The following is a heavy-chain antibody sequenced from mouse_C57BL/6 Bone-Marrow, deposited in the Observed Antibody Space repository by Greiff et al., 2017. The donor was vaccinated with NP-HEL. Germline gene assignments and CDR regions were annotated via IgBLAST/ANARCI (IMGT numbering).Heavy chain of an antibody. CDR2: TEPSDSYT. V-gene: IGHV1-50*01. CDR1: GYTFTSFW. Sequence: VQLQQPGAELVKPGASVKLSCKASGYTFTSFWMQWVKQRPGQGLEWIGETEPSDSYTNSNQKFKGKATLTVDTSSSTAYVQRSSRTSEDTAVYYCARCDYGGYWGQGTTLTVSS. CDR3: ARCDYGGY. J-gene: IGHJ2*01. D-gene: IGHD2-4*01.